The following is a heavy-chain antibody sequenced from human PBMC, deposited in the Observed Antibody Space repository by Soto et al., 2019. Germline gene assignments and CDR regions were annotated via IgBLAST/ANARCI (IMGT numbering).Heavy chain of an antibody. Sequence: GGSLRLSCAVSGFAVSSNYMSWVRQAPGKGLEWVSVIDSGGSTYYADSVEGRFTISRDNSKNTLYLQMNSLRAEDTAVYYCAKRSSSSTFDYWGQGTLVTVSS. CDR2: IDSGGST. V-gene: IGHV3-66*01. CDR3: AKRSSSSTFDY. D-gene: IGHD6-6*01. CDR1: GFAVSSNY. J-gene: IGHJ4*02.